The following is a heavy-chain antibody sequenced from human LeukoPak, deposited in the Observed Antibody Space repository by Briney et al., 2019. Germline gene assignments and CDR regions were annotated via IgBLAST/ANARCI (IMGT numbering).Heavy chain of an antibody. J-gene: IGHJ4*02. CDR1: GFIFSSYS. CDR2: ISSISRYK. Sequence: GGSLRLFCAASGFIFSSYSMNWVRQAPGKGLEWVSSISSISRYKYYQDSVKGRFTISRDNAKNSLYLQVNSLTIEDTAVYYCARDAQGWYPPNYFDYWGQGILVTVSS. D-gene: IGHD6-19*01. V-gene: IGHV3-21*01. CDR3: ARDAQGWYPPNYFDY.